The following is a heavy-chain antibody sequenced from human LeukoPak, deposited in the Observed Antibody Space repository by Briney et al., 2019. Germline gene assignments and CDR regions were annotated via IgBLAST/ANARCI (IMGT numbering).Heavy chain of an antibody. V-gene: IGHV3-23*01. D-gene: IGHD5-18*01. CDR1: GFTFGSYA. J-gene: IGHJ4*02. Sequence: GGSLRLSCEASGFTFGSYAMYWVRQAPGKGLEWVAGIFGSGGSPHYADSVRGRFTTSRDNSKNTVYLQINSLRADDTAVYYCGKTTTGYSSGPKPAWPVDSWGQGTLVTVSS. CDR2: IFGSGGSP. CDR3: GKTTTGYSSGPKPAWPVDS.